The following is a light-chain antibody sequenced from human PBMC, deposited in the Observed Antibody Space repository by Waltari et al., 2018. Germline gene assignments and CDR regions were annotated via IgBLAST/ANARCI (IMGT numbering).Light chain of an antibody. CDR3: AAWDDGLNGWV. V-gene: IGLV1-44*01. CDR2: TNG. Sequence: QSVLTQPPSASGSPGPRVTISFSGSTANIGSNTVNWYKQIPGTAPKLPIYTNGQRASGVPDRFSGSKSGTSGFLAISGLQSEDEADYYCAAWDDGLNGWVFGGRTRVSVL. J-gene: IGLJ3*02. CDR1: TANIGSNT.